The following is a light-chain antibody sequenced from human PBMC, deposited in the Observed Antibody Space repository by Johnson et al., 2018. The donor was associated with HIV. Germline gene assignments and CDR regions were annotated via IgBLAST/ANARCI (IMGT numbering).Light chain of an antibody. Sequence: QSVLTQPPSVSAAPGQKVTISCSGSSSNIGNNYVSWYQQVPGTAPKLLIYENNKRPSGIPDRFSGSQSGTSATLGITGLQTGDEADYYCATWDSSLRWVFGTGTKVTVL. V-gene: IGLV1-51*02. CDR3: ATWDSSLRWV. J-gene: IGLJ1*01. CDR1: SSNIGNNY. CDR2: ENN.